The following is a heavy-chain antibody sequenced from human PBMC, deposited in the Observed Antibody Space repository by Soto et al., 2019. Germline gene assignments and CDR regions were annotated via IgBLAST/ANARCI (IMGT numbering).Heavy chain of an antibody. Sequence: QVQLQESGPGLVKPSETLSLTCTVSGGSISSYYWSWIRQPPGKGLEWIGYIYYSGSTNYNPSLKSRVTISVDTSKNQFSLKLSSVTAADTAVYYCARHEVAVATSTYYYYYYMDVWGKGTTVTVSS. CDR2: IYYSGST. CDR1: GGSISSYY. V-gene: IGHV4-59*08. D-gene: IGHD5-12*01. J-gene: IGHJ6*03. CDR3: ARHEVAVATSTYYYYYYMDV.